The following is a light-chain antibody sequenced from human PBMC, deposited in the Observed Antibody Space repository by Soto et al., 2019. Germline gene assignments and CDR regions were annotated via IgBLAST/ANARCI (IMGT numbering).Light chain of an antibody. J-gene: IGKJ4*01. Sequence: DIQMTQSPSSLSASVGDRVTITCQASQDISNYLNWYQQKPGKAPKLLIYDASNLETGVPSRFSGSGSGTDFTFNISSLQPEDIATYYCQQYDNLPLTCGGGTKVEIK. CDR3: QQYDNLPLT. CDR2: DAS. V-gene: IGKV1-33*01. CDR1: QDISNY.